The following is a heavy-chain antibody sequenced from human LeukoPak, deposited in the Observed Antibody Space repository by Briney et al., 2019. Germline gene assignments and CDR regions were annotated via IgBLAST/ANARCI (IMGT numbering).Heavy chain of an antibody. V-gene: IGHV4-4*07. CDR3: ARDQLWFGEYGPYYYGMDV. D-gene: IGHD3-10*01. J-gene: IGHJ6*02. CDR2: IYTSGST. CDR1: GGSISSYY. Sequence: SETLSLTCSVSGGSISSYYWSWIRQPAGEGLEWIGRIYTSGSTNYNPSLKSRVTMSVDTSKNQFSLKLSPVTAADTAVYYCARDQLWFGEYGPYYYGMDVWGQGTTVTVSS.